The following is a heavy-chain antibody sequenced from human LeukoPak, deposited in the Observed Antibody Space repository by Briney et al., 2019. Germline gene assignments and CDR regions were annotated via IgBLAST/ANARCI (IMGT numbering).Heavy chain of an antibody. D-gene: IGHD2-15*01. CDR3: VQGWRDN. J-gene: IGHJ4*02. V-gene: IGHV3-7*01. Sequence: GGSLRLSCVASGITFRNYWMSWVRQAPGKGLEWVANINQDSSEKYYVDSVKGRFTISRDNAKNSLYLQLNTLRPEDTAVYYCVQGWRDNWGQGTLVTVSS. CDR1: GITFRNYW. CDR2: INQDSSEK.